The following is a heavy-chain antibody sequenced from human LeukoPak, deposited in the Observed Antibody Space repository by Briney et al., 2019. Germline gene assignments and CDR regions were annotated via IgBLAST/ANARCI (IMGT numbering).Heavy chain of an antibody. V-gene: IGHV3-30-3*01. CDR3: ARAILEELGWFDP. CDR2: ISYDGSNK. Sequence: GRSLRLSCAASGFTFSSYAMHWVRQAPGKGLEWVAVISYDGSNKYYADSVKGRFTISRDNSKNTLYLQMNSLRAEDTAVYYCARAILEELGWFDPWGQGTLVTASS. J-gene: IGHJ5*02. CDR1: GFTFSSYA. D-gene: IGHD1-26*01.